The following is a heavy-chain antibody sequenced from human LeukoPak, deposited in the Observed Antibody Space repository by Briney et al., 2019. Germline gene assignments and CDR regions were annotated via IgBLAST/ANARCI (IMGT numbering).Heavy chain of an antibody. CDR3: ASGLTGNIDY. J-gene: IGHJ4*02. CDR2: IIPIFGTA. D-gene: IGHD7-27*01. V-gene: IGHV1-69*01. CDR1: GGTFSSYA. Sequence: SVKVSCKASGGTFSSYAISWVRQAPGQGLEWMGGIIPIFGTANYAQKFQGRVTITADESTSTAYMELSRLRSDDTAVYYCASGLTGNIDYWGQGTLVTVSS.